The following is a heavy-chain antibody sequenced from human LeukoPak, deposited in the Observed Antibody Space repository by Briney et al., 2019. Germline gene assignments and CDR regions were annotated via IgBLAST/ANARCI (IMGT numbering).Heavy chain of an antibody. V-gene: IGHV3-15*01. CDR1: GIAFSDVW. J-gene: IGHJ4*02. CDR3: AAFSKGF. CDR2: IKSKADGGTT. Sequence: GGSLRLSCAASGIAFSDVWMTWVRQAPGKGLEWVGRIKSKADGGTTDYAAPVKGRFSISGDDSKNTVYLQMDSLQAEDTAVYYCAAFSKGFWGQGTLLTVSS.